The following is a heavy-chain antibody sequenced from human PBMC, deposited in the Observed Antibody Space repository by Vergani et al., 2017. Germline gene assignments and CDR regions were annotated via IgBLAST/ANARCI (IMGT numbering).Heavy chain of an antibody. CDR3: RRQLAVVAANNWFVP. D-gene: IGHD2-15*01. V-gene: IGHV4-39*01. Sequence: QVQLQESGPGLVKPSETLSLTCTVSNDSVSNTFYYWGWIRQTPGKGLEWIGSIYYSGSTYYNPSLESRVTMSVDTSKSQFSLKLSSVTAAATAVYYCRRQLAVVAANNWFVPWGQGTLVTVCS. CDR2: IYYSGST. CDR1: NDSVSNTFYY. J-gene: IGHJ5*02.